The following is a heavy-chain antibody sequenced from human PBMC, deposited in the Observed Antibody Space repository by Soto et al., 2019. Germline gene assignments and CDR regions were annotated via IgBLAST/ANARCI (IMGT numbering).Heavy chain of an antibody. J-gene: IGHJ5*02. V-gene: IGHV1-18*01. CDR3: ATDCSSTTCYPWNWFDP. CDR1: GYTFTSYG. CDR2: ISADNGNT. D-gene: IGHD2-2*01. Sequence: QVQLVQSGAEVKKPGASVKVSCKASGYTFTSYGISWVRQAPGQGLEWMGWISADNGNTNYAQKLQGRVTMTTDTFTSTAYMELRSLRSDDTAVYYCATDCSSTTCYPWNWFDPWGQGTLVTVSS.